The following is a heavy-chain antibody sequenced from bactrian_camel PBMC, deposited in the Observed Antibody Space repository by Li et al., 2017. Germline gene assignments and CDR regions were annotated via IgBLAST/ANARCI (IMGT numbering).Heavy chain of an antibody. J-gene: IGHJ4*01. V-gene: IGHV3-3*01. D-gene: IGHD2*01. Sequence: VQLVESGGGSVQAGGSLSVYCKPSVDTYRRYCMGWFRQAPGKEREGVASIDRGGETSFADSVKGRFTISQDDATEHTVYLQMNNLKPEDTAFYACAAVFVTDGKFCDAADFANWARGPRSPSP. CDR1: VDTYRRYC. CDR2: IDRGGETS.